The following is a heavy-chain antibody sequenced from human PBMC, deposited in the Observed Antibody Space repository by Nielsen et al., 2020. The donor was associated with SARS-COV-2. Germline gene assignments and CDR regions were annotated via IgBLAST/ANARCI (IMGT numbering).Heavy chain of an antibody. J-gene: IGHJ6*02. Sequence: ASVKVSCKTSGYIFTNYGISWVRQAPGQGLEWMGWISSDSGNRKYAQKFQGTVTMTRDASISTVYMELTSDDTAVYYCARARATIFGLVMSYGMDVWGQGTTVAVSS. CDR1: GYIFTNYG. V-gene: IGHV1-18*01. D-gene: IGHD3/OR15-3a*01. CDR2: ISSDSGNR. CDR3: ARARATIFGLVMSYGMDV.